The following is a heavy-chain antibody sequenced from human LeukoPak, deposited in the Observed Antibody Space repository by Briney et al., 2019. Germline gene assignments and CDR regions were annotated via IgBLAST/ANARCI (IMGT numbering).Heavy chain of an antibody. CDR2: IDPSDSYT. CDR1: GYIFTVYW. J-gene: IGHJ4*02. V-gene: IGHV5-10-1*01. D-gene: IGHD4-17*01. CDR3: ARHFYGDYAFDS. Sequence: GASLKISCKGSGYIFTVYWITWVRQLPGKGLEWMGTIDPSDSYTNYSPSFQGHVTISADKSINSAYLQWSSLKTSDSAIYYCARHFYGDYAFDSWGQGTLVTVSS.